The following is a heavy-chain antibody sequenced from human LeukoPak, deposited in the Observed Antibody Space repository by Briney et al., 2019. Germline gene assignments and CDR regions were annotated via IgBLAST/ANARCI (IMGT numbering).Heavy chain of an antibody. D-gene: IGHD1-7*01. CDR1: GFTFSSFG. V-gene: IGHV3-33*01. Sequence: PGGSLILSCAASGFTFSSFGMHWVRQAPGKGLEWVAVIWYDASNKYYGDSVKGRFTISRDNSKNTLHLQMNSLRDDDTAVYYCVRGVGVSRFNYLDPWGQGTLVIVSS. CDR3: VRGVGVSRFNYLDP. J-gene: IGHJ5*02. CDR2: IWYDASNK.